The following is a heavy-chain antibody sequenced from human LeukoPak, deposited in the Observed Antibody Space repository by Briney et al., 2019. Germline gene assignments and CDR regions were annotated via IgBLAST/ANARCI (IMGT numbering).Heavy chain of an antibody. CDR1: GLTFSSYN. Sequence: PGRSLRLSCAASGLTFSSYNMHWVRQAPGKGPEWVAVISYDGNNKYYADSVKGRFTISRDNSKNTLYLQMNGLRAEDTAVYYCAKGYDYRSGAGSFDYWGQGTLVTVSS. D-gene: IGHD3-10*01. CDR2: ISYDGNNK. V-gene: IGHV3-30*18. CDR3: AKGYDYRSGAGSFDY. J-gene: IGHJ4*02.